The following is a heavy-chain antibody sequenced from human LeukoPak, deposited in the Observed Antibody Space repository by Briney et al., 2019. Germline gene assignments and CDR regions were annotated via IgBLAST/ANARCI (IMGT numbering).Heavy chain of an antibody. J-gene: IGHJ6*04. D-gene: IGHD3-10*02. CDR3: AELGITMIGGV. CDR2: ITSSGTYI. Sequence: GGSLRLSCAASGFTFSNYNMNWVRQAPGKVLEWVSSITSSGTYIFYADSVKGRFTISRDNAKNSLYLQMNSLGPEDTAVYYCAELGITMIGGVWGKGTTVTISS. CDR1: GFTFSNYN. V-gene: IGHV3-21*01.